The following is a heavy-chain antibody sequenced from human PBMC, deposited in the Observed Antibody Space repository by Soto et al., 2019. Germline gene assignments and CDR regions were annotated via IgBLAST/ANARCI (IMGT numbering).Heavy chain of an antibody. CDR1: GFTFSGYA. D-gene: IGHD6-13*01. CDR2: ISGSGGST. CDR3: ANWNSSSWYMDYYYYYMDV. J-gene: IGHJ6*03. Sequence: GGSLRLSCAASGFTFSGYARSWVRQAPGKGLEWVSAISGSGGSTYYADSVKGRFTISRDNSKNTLYLQMNSLRAEDTAVYYCANWNSSSWYMDYYYYYMDVWGKGTTLTVSS. V-gene: IGHV3-23*01.